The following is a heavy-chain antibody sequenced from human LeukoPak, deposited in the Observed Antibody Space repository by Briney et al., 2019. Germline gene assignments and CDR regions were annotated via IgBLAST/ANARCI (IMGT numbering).Heavy chain of an antibody. CDR1: GYTFTGYY. D-gene: IGHD2-2*01. J-gene: IGHJ4*02. CDR3: ARIPRYCSSTSCYRNDY. CDR2: INPNSGGT. Sequence: ASVRVSCKASGYTFTGYYMHWVLQAPGRGLEWMGWINPNSGGTNYAQKFQGRVTMTRETSISTAYMELSRLRSDDTAVYYCARIPRYCSSTSCYRNDYWGQGTLVTVSS. V-gene: IGHV1-2*02.